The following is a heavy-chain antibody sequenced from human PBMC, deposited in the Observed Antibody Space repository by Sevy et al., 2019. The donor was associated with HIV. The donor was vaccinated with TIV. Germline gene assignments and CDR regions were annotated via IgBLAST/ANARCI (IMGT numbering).Heavy chain of an antibody. D-gene: IGHD6-13*01. CDR3: ARGAGTMNYYYYGMDV. CDR1: GYTFTSYY. V-gene: IGHV1-46*03. Sequence: ASVKVSCKASGYTFTSYYMHWVRQAPGQGLKWMGIINPSGGSTSYAQKFQGRVTMTRDTSTSTVYMELSSLRSEDTAVYYCARGAGTMNYYYYGMDVWGQGTTVTVSS. CDR2: INPSGGST. J-gene: IGHJ6*02.